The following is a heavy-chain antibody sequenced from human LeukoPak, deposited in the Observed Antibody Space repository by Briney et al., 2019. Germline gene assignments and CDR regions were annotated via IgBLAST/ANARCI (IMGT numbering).Heavy chain of an antibody. J-gene: IGHJ4*02. V-gene: IGHV5-51*01. CDR3: ATAPNGYYDFWSGYYSTPRQFDH. CDR1: GYSFTSYW. Sequence: GESLKISCKGSGYSFTSYWIGWVRQMPGKGLEWMGIIYPGDSDTRYSPSFQGQVTISADKSISTAYLQWSSLKASDTAMYYCATAPNGYYDFWSGYYSTPRQFDHWGQGTLVTVSS. D-gene: IGHD3-3*01. CDR2: IYPGDSDT.